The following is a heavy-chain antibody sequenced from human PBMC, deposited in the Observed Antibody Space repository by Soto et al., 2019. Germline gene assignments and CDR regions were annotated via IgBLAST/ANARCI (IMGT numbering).Heavy chain of an antibody. CDR1: GYTFTSYA. J-gene: IGHJ6*02. Sequence: ASVKVSCKSPGYTFTSYAMHWVRHAPGKRLEWMGWINPSHGNTKYSQKFQGRVTITRDTSASTAYMELSSLRSEDTAVYYCARGGNDAIYGMDVWGQGTTVTVSS. CDR3: ARGGNDAIYGMDV. CDR2: INPSHGNT. V-gene: IGHV1-3*01. D-gene: IGHD1-1*01.